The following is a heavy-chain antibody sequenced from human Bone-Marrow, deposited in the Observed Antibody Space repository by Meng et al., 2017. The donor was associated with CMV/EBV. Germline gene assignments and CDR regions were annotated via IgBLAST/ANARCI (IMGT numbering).Heavy chain of an antibody. CDR1: GYSFSIYW. CDR2: IYPGDPDI. J-gene: IGHJ4*02. CDR3: ARRVYYDSRGYPYYFDY. V-gene: IGHV5-51*01. D-gene: IGHD3-22*01. Sequence: GESLKISCKTSGYSFSIYWIGWVRQMPGKGLEWMGFIYPGDPDIRYSPSFQGQVTISADKSISTAYLEWSSLKASDTAVYYCARRVYYDSRGYPYYFDYWGQGALVTVSS.